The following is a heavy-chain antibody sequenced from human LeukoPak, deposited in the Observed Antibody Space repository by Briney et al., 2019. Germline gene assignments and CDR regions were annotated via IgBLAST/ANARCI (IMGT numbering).Heavy chain of an antibody. D-gene: IGHD4-17*01. CDR3: AISTVTGHGYYYYGMDV. CDR1: GFTFSSYA. Sequence: PGGSLRLSCAASGFTFSSYAMTWVRQAPGKGLEWVSSISSSSSYIYYADSVKGRFTISRDNAKNSLYLQMNSLRAEDTALYYCAISTVTGHGYYYYGMDVWGQGTTVTVSS. J-gene: IGHJ6*02. V-gene: IGHV3-21*04. CDR2: ISSSSSYI.